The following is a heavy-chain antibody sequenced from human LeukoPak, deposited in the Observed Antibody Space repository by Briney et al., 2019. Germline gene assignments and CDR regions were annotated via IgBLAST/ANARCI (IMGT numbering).Heavy chain of an antibody. CDR3: AKGIDFWSGYYPENWFDP. V-gene: IGHV3-30*02. Sequence: RGSLRLSCAASGFTFSSYGMHWVRQAPGKGLEWVAFIRYDGSNKYYADSVKGRFTISRDNSKNTLYLQMNSLRAEDAAVYYCAKGIDFWSGYYPENWFDPWGQGTLVTVSS. CDR2: IRYDGSNK. D-gene: IGHD3-3*01. CDR1: GFTFSSYG. J-gene: IGHJ5*02.